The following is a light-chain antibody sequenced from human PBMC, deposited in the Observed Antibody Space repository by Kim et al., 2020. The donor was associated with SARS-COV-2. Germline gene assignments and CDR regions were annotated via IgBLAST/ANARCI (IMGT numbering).Light chain of an antibody. J-gene: IGLJ2*01. CDR2: DVT. CDR3: TAYTSTNTLL. CDR1: STDVGAYNQ. Sequence: GQSITISCTGTSTDVGAYNQVSWCQQHPGKAPKLIIFDVTNRPSGVSDRFSGSKSGSTASLTISGLRAEDEADYYCTAYTSTNTLLFGGGTQLTVL. V-gene: IGLV2-14*03.